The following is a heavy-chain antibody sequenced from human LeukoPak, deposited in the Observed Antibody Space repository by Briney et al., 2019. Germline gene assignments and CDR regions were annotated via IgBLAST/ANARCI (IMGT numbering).Heavy chain of an antibody. CDR2: ISGSGGST. Sequence: GGSLRLSCAASGFTFSSYAMSWVRQAPGRGLEWVSAISGSGGSTYYADSVKGRFTIPRDNSKNTLYLQMNSLRAEDTAVYYCAKVEDIVVVPAAMSGTFWGQGTLVTVSS. J-gene: IGHJ4*02. CDR1: GFTFSSYA. CDR3: AKVEDIVVVPAAMSGTF. D-gene: IGHD2-2*01. V-gene: IGHV3-23*01.